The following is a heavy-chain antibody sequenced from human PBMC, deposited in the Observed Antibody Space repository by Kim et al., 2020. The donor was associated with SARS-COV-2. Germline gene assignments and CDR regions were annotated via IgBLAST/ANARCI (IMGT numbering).Heavy chain of an antibody. CDR2: IYYSGST. J-gene: IGHJ4*02. CDR1: GGSISSSSYY. Sequence: SETPSLTCTVSGGSISSSSYYWGWIRQPPGKGLEWIGSIYYSGSTYYNPSLKSRVTISVDTSKNQFSLKLSSVTAADTAVYYCARTVIAVAGTGRIDYWGQGTLVTVSS. V-gene: IGHV4-39*01. CDR3: ARTVIAVAGTGRIDY. D-gene: IGHD6-19*01.